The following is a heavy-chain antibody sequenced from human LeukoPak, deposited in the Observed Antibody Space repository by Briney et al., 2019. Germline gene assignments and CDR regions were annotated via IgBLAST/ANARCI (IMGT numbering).Heavy chain of an antibody. CDR2: IYYSGNT. V-gene: IGHV4-39*07. Sequence: SETLSLTCSVSGGSISSSSYYWGWIRQPPGKGLEWIGSIYYSGNTYYKPSLKSRVTISVDTSKNQFSLKLSSVTAADTAVYYCARAEGYYYGSGLWFDPWGQGTLVTVSS. J-gene: IGHJ5*02. CDR3: ARAEGYYYGSGLWFDP. CDR1: GGSISSSSYY. D-gene: IGHD3-10*01.